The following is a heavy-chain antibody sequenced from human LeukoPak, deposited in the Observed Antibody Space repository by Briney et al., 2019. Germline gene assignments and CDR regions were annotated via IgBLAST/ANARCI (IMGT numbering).Heavy chain of an antibody. Sequence: PSETLSLTCAVYGGSFSGYYWSWIRQPPGKGLEWIGEINHSGSTNYNPSLKSRVTISVDTSKSQFSLKLSSVTAADTAVYYCARGSSRIWSGYYYYYGMDVWGQGTTVTVSS. V-gene: IGHV4-34*01. J-gene: IGHJ6*02. D-gene: IGHD3-3*01. CDR1: GGSFSGYY. CDR2: INHSGST. CDR3: ARGSSRIWSGYYYYYGMDV.